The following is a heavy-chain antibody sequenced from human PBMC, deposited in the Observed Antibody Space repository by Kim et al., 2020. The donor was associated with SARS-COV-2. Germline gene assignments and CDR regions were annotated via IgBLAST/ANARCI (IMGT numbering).Heavy chain of an antibody. CDR3: ARDSIIQLWLVDY. J-gene: IGHJ4*02. V-gene: IGHV3-30*04. Sequence: GGSLRLSCAASGFTFSSYAMHWVRQAPGKGLEWVAVISYDGSNKYYADSVKGRFTISRDNSKNTLYLQMNSLRAEDTAVYYCARDSIIQLWLVDYWGQGTLGTVSS. CDR2: ISYDGSNK. CDR1: GFTFSSYA. D-gene: IGHD5-18*01.